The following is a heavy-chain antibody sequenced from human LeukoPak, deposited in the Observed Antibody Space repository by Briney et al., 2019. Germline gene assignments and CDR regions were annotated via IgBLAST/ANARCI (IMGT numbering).Heavy chain of an antibody. CDR1: GFTFDDYA. CDR2: ISWNSGSI. Sequence: GRSLRLSCAASGFTFDDYAMHWVRQAPGKGLEWVSGISWNSGSIGYADSVKGRFTISRDNAENSLYLQMNSLRAEDTAVYYCARDKSNYYGSGSSPPYWGQGTLVTVSS. V-gene: IGHV3-9*01. D-gene: IGHD3-10*01. CDR3: ARDKSNYYGSGSSPPY. J-gene: IGHJ4*02.